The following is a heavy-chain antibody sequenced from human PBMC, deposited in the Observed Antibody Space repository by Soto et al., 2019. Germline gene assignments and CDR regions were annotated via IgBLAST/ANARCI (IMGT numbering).Heavy chain of an antibody. CDR2: INSDGSST. CDR3: XXXXXXGAFDY. V-gene: IGHV3-74*01. CDR1: GFTFSSYW. J-gene: IGHJ4*02. Sequence: EVQLVESGGGLVQPGGSLRLSCAASGFTFSSYWMHWVRQAPGKGLVWVSRINSDGSSTSYADSVKGRFTISRDNAKNTLYLQMNSLRAEDTXXXYXXXXXXXGAFDYWGQGTLVTVSS.